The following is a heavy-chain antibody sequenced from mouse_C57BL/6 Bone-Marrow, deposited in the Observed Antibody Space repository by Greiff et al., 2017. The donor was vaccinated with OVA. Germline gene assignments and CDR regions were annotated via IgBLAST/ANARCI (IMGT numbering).Heavy chain of an antibody. D-gene: IGHD2-5*01. CDR3: ASPPYSNYSGVWYFDV. CDR1: GFTFSSYT. V-gene: IGHV5-9*01. Sequence: EVQLVESGGGLVKPGGSLKLSCAASGFTFSSYTMSWVRQTPEKRLEWVATISGGGGNTYYPDSVKGRFTISRDNAKNTLYLQMSSLRSEDTALYYCASPPYSNYSGVWYFDVWGTGTTVTVSS. J-gene: IGHJ1*03. CDR2: ISGGGGNT.